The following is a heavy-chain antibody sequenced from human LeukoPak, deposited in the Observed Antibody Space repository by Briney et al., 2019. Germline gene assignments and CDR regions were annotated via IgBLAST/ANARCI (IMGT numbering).Heavy chain of an antibody. J-gene: IGHJ5*02. Sequence: SVKVSCKASGGTFSSYAISWVRQAPGRGLVWMGGIIPIFGTANYAQKCQSRVTITTDESTNTAYMELSSLRSEDTAVYYCARVPDYGGNPGWFDPWGQGTLVTVSS. CDR3: ARVPDYGGNPGWFDP. CDR2: IIPIFGTA. D-gene: IGHD4-23*01. CDR1: GGTFSSYA. V-gene: IGHV1-69*05.